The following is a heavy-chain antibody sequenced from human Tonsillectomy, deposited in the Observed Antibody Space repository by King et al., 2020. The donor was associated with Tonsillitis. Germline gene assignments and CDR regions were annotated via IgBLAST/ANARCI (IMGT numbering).Heavy chain of an antibody. CDR3: ARDPDILSGDFKGYFDY. CDR2: INPSGGST. Sequence: LVQSGAEVKKPGAAVKVSCKASGYIFTRYDMHWVRQAPEQGLEWMGIINPSGGSTSYAQKFQGRVTMTRDTSTSTVHMELSSLRSEDTAVYYCARDPDILSGDFKGYFDYWGQGTLVTVSS. D-gene: IGHD3-9*01. J-gene: IGHJ4*02. CDR1: GYIFTRYD. V-gene: IGHV1-46*01.